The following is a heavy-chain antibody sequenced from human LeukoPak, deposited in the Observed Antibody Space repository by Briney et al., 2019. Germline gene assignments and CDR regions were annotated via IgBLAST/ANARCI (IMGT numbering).Heavy chain of an antibody. J-gene: IGHJ5*02. D-gene: IGHD1-26*01. CDR1: GGTFSSYA. CDR3: ARDLGAITSGWFDWFDP. CDR2: IIPIFGTA. Sequence: SVKVSCKASGGTFSSYAISWVRQAAGQGLEWMGGIIPIFGTANYAQKFQGRVTITTDESTSTAYMELSSLRSEDTAVYYCARDLGAITSGWFDWFDPWGQGTLVTVSS. V-gene: IGHV1-69*05.